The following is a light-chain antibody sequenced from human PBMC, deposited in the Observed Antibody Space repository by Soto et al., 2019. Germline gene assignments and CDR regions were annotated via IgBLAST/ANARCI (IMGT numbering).Light chain of an antibody. CDR3: KSDAVSNTDV. CDR2: VVV. CDR1: KKGIGVYDL. J-gene: IGLJ1*01. Sequence: QSLLTQLPAASRSPGHSVTIACPPTKKGIGVYDLVSWYQNPPGNAPSLIIYVVVQRPSGVPDRFSGSKSGNSASLTVSGLQAADKAIYFCKSDAVSNTDVVGRGTKATV. V-gene: IGLV2-8*02.